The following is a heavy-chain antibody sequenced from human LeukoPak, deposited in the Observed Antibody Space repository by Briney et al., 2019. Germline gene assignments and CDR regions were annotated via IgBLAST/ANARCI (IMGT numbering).Heavy chain of an antibody. V-gene: IGHV3-11*01. Sequence: GGSLRLSCAASGFTFSDYYMSWIRQAPGKGLEWVSYISSSGSTIYYADSVKGRFTISRANAKNSLYLQMNSLRAEDTAVYYCASVLWFGDPPHYWGQGTLVTVSS. CDR3: ASVLWFGDPPHY. D-gene: IGHD3-10*01. J-gene: IGHJ4*02. CDR2: ISSSGSTI. CDR1: GFTFSDYY.